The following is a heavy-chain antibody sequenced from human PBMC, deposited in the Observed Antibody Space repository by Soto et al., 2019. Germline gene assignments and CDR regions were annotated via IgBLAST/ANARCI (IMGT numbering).Heavy chain of an antibody. D-gene: IGHD3-3*01. CDR1: GFTFSSYS. CDR3: ARAYSDFWVLLGSDSNMDV. CDR2: ISSSSSTI. Sequence: GGSLRLSCAASGFTFSSYSMNWVRQAPGKGLEWVSYISSSSSTIYYADSVKGRFTISRDNAKNSLYLQMNSLRAEDTAVYYCARAYSDFWVLLGSDSNMDVWGKGTTVTVSS. V-gene: IGHV3-48*01. J-gene: IGHJ6*03.